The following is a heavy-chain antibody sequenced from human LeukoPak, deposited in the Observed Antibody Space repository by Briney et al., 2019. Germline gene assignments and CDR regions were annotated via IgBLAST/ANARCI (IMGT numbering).Heavy chain of an antibody. CDR3: AREGDSSSPNYSYYMDV. CDR1: GCSISSHY. V-gene: IGHV4-59*11. CDR2: IYYSGST. J-gene: IGHJ6*03. Sequence: SETLSLTCTVPGCSISSHYWGCIRHPPGNGLDWNGHIYYSGSTNYNPSLKSRVTISVDTSKNQFSLKLSSVTAADTAVYYCAREGDSSSPNYSYYMDVWGKATTVTVSS. D-gene: IGHD6-6*01.